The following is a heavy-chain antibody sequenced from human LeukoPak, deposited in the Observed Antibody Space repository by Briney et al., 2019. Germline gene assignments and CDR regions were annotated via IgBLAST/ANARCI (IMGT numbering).Heavy chain of an antibody. CDR3: ARGICSSTNCYKVFDS. D-gene: IGHD2-2*02. CDR2: IYDSGST. V-gene: IGHV4-59*01. CDR1: GGSMSTYF. Sequence: PSQPLSLTCTVSGGSMSTYFWTWIRQPPGKGLEWIAYIYDSGSTKYNPSLKSRRTISVDTSKNQFSLQLSTVTAADTAVYYCARGICSSTNCYKVFDSWGQGSVVSVPS. J-gene: IGHJ4*02.